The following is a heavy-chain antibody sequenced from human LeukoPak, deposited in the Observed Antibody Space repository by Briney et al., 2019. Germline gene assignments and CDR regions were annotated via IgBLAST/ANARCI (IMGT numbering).Heavy chain of an antibody. CDR1: GGSISSYY. D-gene: IGHD1-26*01. CDR2: IYYSGST. J-gene: IGHJ4*02. Sequence: SETLSLTCTVSGGSISSYYWSWIRQPPGKGLEWIGYIYYSGSTNYNPSLKSRVTISVDTSKNQFSLKLSSVTAADTAVYYCAKDRGGGSYSDYWGQGTLVTVSS. V-gene: IGHV4-59*01. CDR3: AKDRGGGSYSDY.